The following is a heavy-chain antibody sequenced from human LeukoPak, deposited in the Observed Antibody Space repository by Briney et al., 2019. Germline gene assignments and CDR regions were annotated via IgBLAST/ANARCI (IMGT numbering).Heavy chain of an antibody. V-gene: IGHV3-23*01. D-gene: IGHD1-26*01. CDR3: ARMATDSGSYPWYFDY. Sequence: GGSLRLSCAASGFTFSSYGMSWVRQAPGKGLEWVSAISGSGGSTYYADSVKGRFTISRDNSKNTLYLQMNSLRAEDTAVYYCARMATDSGSYPWYFDYWGQGTLVTVSS. CDR2: ISGSGGST. J-gene: IGHJ4*02. CDR1: GFTFSSYG.